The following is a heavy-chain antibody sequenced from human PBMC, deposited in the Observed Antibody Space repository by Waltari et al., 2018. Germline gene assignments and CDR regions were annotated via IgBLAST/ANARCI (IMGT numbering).Heavy chain of an antibody. CDR2: IIPIFGTA. CDR3: ARTWLELQLRGYYFDY. D-gene: IGHD1-7*01. J-gene: IGHJ4*02. V-gene: IGHV1-69*01. Sequence: QVQLVQSGAEVKKPGSSVKVSCKASGGTFSSYAISWVRQAPGQGLEWMGGIIPIFGTANYAQKFQGRVTITADESTSTAYMELSSLRSEDTAVYYCARTWLELQLRGYYFDYWGQGTLVTVSS. CDR1: GGTFSSYA.